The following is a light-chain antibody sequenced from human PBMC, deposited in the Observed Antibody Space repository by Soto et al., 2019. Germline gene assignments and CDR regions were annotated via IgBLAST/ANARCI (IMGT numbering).Light chain of an antibody. CDR3: QQYDSSPST. J-gene: IGKJ4*01. CDR2: GAS. Sequence: DIVLTQSPATLSLSPGEGATLSFRDSQSVSSRYVAWYKQKHGQHTRIIIYGASSRDTGIPDRVSGSGSGKDVTLTISGLEPEDCAVYFCQQYDSSPSTFGGGTKVDIK. V-gene: IGKV3-20*01. CDR1: QSVSSRY.